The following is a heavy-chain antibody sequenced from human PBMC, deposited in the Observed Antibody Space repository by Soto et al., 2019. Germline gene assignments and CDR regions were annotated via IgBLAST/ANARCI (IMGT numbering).Heavy chain of an antibody. V-gene: IGHV4-59*01. CDR2: FYYNGST. D-gene: IGHD6-19*01. J-gene: IGHJ4*02. Sequence: SSETLSLTCTVSGGSISSYYWSWIRQPPGKGLEWIGYFYYNGSTNYNPSLKSRVTISVDTSKNQFSLKLSSVTAADTAVYYCARGGWKLFDYWGQGTLVTVSS. CDR1: GGSISSYY. CDR3: ARGGWKLFDY.